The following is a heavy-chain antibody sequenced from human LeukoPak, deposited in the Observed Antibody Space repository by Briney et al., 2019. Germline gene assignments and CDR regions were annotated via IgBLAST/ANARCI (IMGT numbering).Heavy chain of an antibody. D-gene: IGHD2-2*01. CDR2: FDPEDGET. J-gene: IGHJ5*02. CDR3: ATHCSSTSCYGGGVVDP. V-gene: IGHV1-24*01. CDR1: GYTLTELS. Sequence: ASVKVSCKVSGYTLTELSMHWVRQAPGKGLEWMGGFDPEDGETIYAQKFQGRVTMTEDTSTDTAYMELSSLRSEDTAVYYCATHCSSTSCYGGGVVDPWGQGTLVTAYS.